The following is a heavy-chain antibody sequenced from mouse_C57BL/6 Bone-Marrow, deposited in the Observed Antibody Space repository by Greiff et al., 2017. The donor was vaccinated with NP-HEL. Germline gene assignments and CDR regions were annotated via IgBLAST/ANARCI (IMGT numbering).Heavy chain of an antibody. D-gene: IGHD1-1*01. J-gene: IGHJ2*01. CDR3: ASPYYYGSSYGY. V-gene: IGHV1-81*01. CDR1: GYTFTSYG. CDR2: IYPRSGNT. Sequence: QVHVKQSGAELARPGASVKLSCKASGYTFTSYGISWVKQRTGQGLEWIGEIYPRSGNTYYNEKFKGKATLTADKSSSTAYMELRSLTSEDSAVYFCASPYYYGSSYGYWGQGTTLTVSS.